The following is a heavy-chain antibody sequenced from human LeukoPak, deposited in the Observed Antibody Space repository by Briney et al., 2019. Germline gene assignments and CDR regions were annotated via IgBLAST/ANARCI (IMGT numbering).Heavy chain of an antibody. D-gene: IGHD3-3*01. CDR1: GFTFDDSG. CDR3: ARAAFRSGSIEAYFDY. Sequence: GGSLRLSCEASGFTFDDSGMSWVRQAPGKGLEWVSGINWNGGSTGYADSVKGRFTISRDNAKNSLYLQVNSLRAEDTALYYCARAAFRSGSIEAYFDYWGQGTLVTVSS. J-gene: IGHJ4*02. CDR2: INWNGGST. V-gene: IGHV3-20*04.